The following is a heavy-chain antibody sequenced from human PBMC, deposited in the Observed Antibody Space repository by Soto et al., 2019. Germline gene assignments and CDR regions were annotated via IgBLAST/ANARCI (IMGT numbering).Heavy chain of an antibody. J-gene: IGHJ4*02. V-gene: IGHV1-18*01. CDR3: ARYCSGGSCYGY. Sequence: ASVKVSCKASGYTFTSYGISWVRQAPGQGLEWMGWISAYNGNTNYAQKLRGRVTMTTDTSTSTAYMELRSLRSDDTAVYYCARYCSGGSCYGYWGQGTLVTLSS. CDR1: GYTFTSYG. D-gene: IGHD2-15*01. CDR2: ISAYNGNT.